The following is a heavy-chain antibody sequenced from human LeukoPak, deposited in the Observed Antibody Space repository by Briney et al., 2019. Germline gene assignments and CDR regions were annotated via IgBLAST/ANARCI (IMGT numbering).Heavy chain of an antibody. D-gene: IGHD5-18*01. CDR2: IYSGGST. CDR1: GFSFNSYA. J-gene: IGHJ4*02. Sequence: GGSLRLSCAASGFSFNSYAMHWVRQAPGKGLEWVSVIYSGGSTYYADSVKGRFTISRDNSKNTVYLQLNNLRVEDTAVYYCARYHTALNYWGQGTLVTASS. V-gene: IGHV3-53*01. CDR3: ARYHTALNY.